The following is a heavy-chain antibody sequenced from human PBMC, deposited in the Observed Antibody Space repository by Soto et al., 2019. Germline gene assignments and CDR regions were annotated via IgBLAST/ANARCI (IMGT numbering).Heavy chain of an antibody. D-gene: IGHD2-8*01. Sequence: VAVISHDATSEFYADSVKGRFTVSRDNSKNTLYLQMNSLRFDDSGVYYCATPRGMYSMGGPLDVWGQGTTVTVSS. V-gene: IGHV3-30-3*01. CDR3: ATPRGMYSMGGPLDV. CDR2: ISHDATSE. J-gene: IGHJ3*01.